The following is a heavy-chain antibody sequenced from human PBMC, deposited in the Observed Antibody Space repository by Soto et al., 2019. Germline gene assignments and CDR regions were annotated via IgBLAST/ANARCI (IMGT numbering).Heavy chain of an antibody. CDR1: GGTFSSYA. V-gene: IGHV1-69*13. CDR2: IIPIFGTA. Sequence: ASVKVSCKASGGTFSSYAISWVRQAPGQGLEWMGGIIPIFGTANYAQKFQGRVTITADESTSTAYMELSSLRSEDTAVYYCAGMGVYGGYFDYWGQGTLVTVS. J-gene: IGHJ4*02. D-gene: IGHD2-15*01. CDR3: AGMGVYGGYFDY.